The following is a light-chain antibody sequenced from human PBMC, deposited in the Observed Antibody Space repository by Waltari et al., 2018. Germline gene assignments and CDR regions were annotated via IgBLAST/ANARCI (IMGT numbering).Light chain of an antibody. J-gene: IGLJ3*02. V-gene: IGLV1-40*01. CDR3: QSFDIRLSGGVV. CDR1: SSNIGAGHD. CDR2: GNN. Sequence: QSVLTQPPSMSGAPGQRVTISCTGSSSNIGAGHDVPWYQVFPGTAPKLLISGNNNRPSGVPDRFSGSKSDTSASLAIGGLQAEDEADYYCQSFDIRLSGGVVFGGGTKVTVL.